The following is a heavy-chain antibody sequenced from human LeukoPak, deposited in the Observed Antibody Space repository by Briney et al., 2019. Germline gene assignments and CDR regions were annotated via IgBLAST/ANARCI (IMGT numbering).Heavy chain of an antibody. J-gene: IGHJ4*02. CDR2: ISAYNGNT. V-gene: IGHV1-18*01. CDR1: GYTFTSYG. D-gene: IGHD2-15*01. CDR3: ARDIYRGYCSGGSCYENFDH. Sequence: ASVKVSCKASGYTFTSYGISWVRQAPGQGPEWMGWISAYNGNTNYAQKLQGRVTMTTDTSTSTAYMELRSLRSDDTAVYYCARDIYRGYCSGGSCYENFDHWGQGTLVTVSS.